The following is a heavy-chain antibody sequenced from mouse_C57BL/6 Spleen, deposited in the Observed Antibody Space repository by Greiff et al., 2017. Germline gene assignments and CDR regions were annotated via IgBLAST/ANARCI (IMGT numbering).Heavy chain of an antibody. Sequence: QVQLQQPGAELVMPAASVKLSCKASGYTFTSYWMHWVKQRPGQGLEWIGEIDPSDSYTNYNQKFKGKSTLTVDKSSSTAYMQLSSLTSEDSAVYYCASRDYYGSSFDYWGQGTTLTVSS. CDR1: GYTFTSYW. J-gene: IGHJ2*01. CDR3: ASRDYYGSSFDY. D-gene: IGHD1-1*01. V-gene: IGHV1-69*01. CDR2: IDPSDSYT.